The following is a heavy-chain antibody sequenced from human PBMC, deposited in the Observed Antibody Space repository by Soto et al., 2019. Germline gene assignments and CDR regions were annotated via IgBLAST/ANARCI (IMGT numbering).Heavy chain of an antibody. CDR3: TRDASRDSSARGWFDP. CDR1: GSTFRSFT. D-gene: IGHD6-13*01. CDR2: ISSNSAYI. Sequence: EVQLVESGGGLVKPGGSLRLSCAASGSTFRSFTMNWVRQAPGKGLDWVSTISSNSAYIYYTAALRGRFTISRDNAKNSLHLQMNSLRAEDTAVYYCTRDASRDSSARGWFDPWGPGTLVTVSS. J-gene: IGHJ5*02. V-gene: IGHV3-21*02.